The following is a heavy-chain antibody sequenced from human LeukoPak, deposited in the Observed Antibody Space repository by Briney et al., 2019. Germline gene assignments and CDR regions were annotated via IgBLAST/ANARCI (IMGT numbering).Heavy chain of an antibody. V-gene: IGHV1-2*02. CDR3: ASYCSSTSCYSNDAFDI. Sequence: ASXKXXXKASXXTFTCYYMHXVGQAPGQGREGXGWINPNSGGTNYAQKFQGRVTMTRDTSISKAYMELSRLRSDDTAVYYCASYCSSTSCYSNDAFDIWSQGTMVTVSS. CDR2: INPNSGGT. J-gene: IGHJ3*02. D-gene: IGHD2-2*02. CDR1: XXTFTCYY.